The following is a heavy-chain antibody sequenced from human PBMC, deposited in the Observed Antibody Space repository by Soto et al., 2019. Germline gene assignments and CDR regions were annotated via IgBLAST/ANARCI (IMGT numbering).Heavy chain of an antibody. CDR1: GGSISSGDYY. CDR3: ARGGRTVFGRYFDY. D-gene: IGHD3-3*01. J-gene: IGHJ4*02. V-gene: IGHV4-30-4*01. CDR2: IDYSGST. Sequence: SETLSLTCTVSGGSISSGDYYWSWIRQPPGKGLEWIGYIDYSGSTYYNPSLRSRLTISVDTSKNQFSLRLSSVTAADTAVYYCARGGRTVFGRYFDYWGQGTLVTVSS.